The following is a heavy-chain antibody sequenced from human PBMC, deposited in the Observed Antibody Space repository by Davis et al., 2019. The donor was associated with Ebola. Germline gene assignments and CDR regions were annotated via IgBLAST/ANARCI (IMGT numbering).Heavy chain of an antibody. CDR1: GFTFSNYA. J-gene: IGHJ4*02. Sequence: GESLKISCAASGFTFSNYAMSWVRQAPGKGLEWLSVISGSGGNTYYADSVKGRFTISRDNSKNTLFLQMNSLRAGDTAVYYCTKEGGWSLKIDYWGQGTLVTVSS. CDR2: ISGSGGNT. CDR3: TKEGGWSLKIDY. V-gene: IGHV3-23*01. D-gene: IGHD2-15*01.